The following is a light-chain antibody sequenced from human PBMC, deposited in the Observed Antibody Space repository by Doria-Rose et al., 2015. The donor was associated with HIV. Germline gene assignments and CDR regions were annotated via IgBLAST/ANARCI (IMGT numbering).Light chain of an antibody. V-gene: IGKV4-1*01. CDR3: QQYYDTPS. CDR1: QSLLYTSKNY. CDR2: WAS. J-gene: IGKJ3*01. Sequence: DIQMTQSPESLGMSLGERATLNCKSNQSLLYTSKNYLAWYQQKPGQPPKLLIYWASTRQSGVPARFSGSGSVPDFTLTISSLEAEDVAVYYCQQYYDTPSFGPGTTVDIK.